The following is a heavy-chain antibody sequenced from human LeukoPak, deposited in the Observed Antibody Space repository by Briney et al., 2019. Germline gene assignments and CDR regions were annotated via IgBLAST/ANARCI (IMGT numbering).Heavy chain of an antibody. Sequence: GGSLRLSCATSGFIFNNYVMSWVRQAPGMGLEWFSAISGSGGDTYYTDSVKGRFTISRDNSKNTLDLQMSNLRAEDTAVYYCVKGSASSRPYYFDYWGQGALVTVSS. CDR3: VKGSASSRPYYFDY. CDR1: GFIFNNYV. CDR2: ISGSGGDT. D-gene: IGHD2-15*01. V-gene: IGHV3-23*01. J-gene: IGHJ4*02.